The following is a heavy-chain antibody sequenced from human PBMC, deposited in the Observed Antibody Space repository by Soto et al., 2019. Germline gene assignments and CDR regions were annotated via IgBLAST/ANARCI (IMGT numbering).Heavy chain of an antibody. V-gene: IGHV4-34*02. D-gene: IGHD3-10*01. CDR3: ARSFRGVSLD. J-gene: IGHJ4*02. Sequence: QVQLQQWGPGLLKPSETLSLTCSVTGGSFSYYYWSWIRQSPGKGLEWIGEINPSVTINCNPSPKRRITIPINTSENQFSRTLRSVPAAETAIYYGARSFRGVSLDWGQGTLVTVSS. CDR2: INPSVTI. CDR1: GGSFSYYY.